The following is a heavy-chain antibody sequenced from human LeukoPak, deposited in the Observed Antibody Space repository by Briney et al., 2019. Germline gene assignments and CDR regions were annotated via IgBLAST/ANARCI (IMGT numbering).Heavy chain of an antibody. J-gene: IGHJ4*02. V-gene: IGHV3-66*01. CDR2: IYSGGSI. Sequence: GGSLRLSCAASGFTVSSNYMSWVRQAPGKGLEWVSVIYSGGSIYYADSVKGRFIISRDNSKNTLFLQVNSLRAEDTAVYYCAREIRRGYTYGFDYWGQGTLVTASS. D-gene: IGHD5-18*01. CDR1: GFTVSSNY. CDR3: AREIRRGYTYGFDY.